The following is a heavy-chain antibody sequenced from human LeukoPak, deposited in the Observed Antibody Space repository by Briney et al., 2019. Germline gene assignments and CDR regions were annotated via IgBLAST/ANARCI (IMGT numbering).Heavy chain of an antibody. V-gene: IGHV3-23*05. CDR3: AKGLSKIGVATYCFDY. CDR2: IGSDNKP. Sequence: PGGSLRLSCEASGFTFGAYSMTWVRQAPGKGLEWVSSIGSDNKPHYKESVKGRFAISRDNSKSMLYLQMNSLRAEDTAVYYCAKGLSKIGVATYCFDYWGQGTLVTVSS. J-gene: IGHJ4*02. D-gene: IGHD5-12*01. CDR1: GFTFGAYS.